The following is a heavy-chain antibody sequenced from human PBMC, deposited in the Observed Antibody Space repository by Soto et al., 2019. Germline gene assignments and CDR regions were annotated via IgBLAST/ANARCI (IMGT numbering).Heavy chain of an antibody. Sequence: SETLSLTCAVSGGSISSGGYSWSWIRQPPGKGLEWIGYIYHSGSTYYNPSLKSRVTISVDRSKNQFSLKLSSVTAADTAVYYCARAYSGYDLGAFDIWGQGTMVTVSS. CDR3: ARAYSGYDLGAFDI. V-gene: IGHV4-30-2*01. CDR2: IYHSGST. J-gene: IGHJ3*02. CDR1: GGSISSGGYS. D-gene: IGHD5-12*01.